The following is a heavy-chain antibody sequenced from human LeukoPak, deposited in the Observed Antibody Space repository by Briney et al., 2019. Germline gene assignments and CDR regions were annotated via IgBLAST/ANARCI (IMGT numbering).Heavy chain of an antibody. Sequence: SVKVSCKASGYTFTGYYINWVRQAPGQGLEWMGGIIPIFGTANYAQKFQGRVTITADESTSTAYMELSSLRSEDTAVYYCARAIRVRGVIIGYNWFDPWGQGTLVTVSS. CDR3: ARAIRVRGVIIGYNWFDP. CDR1: GYTFTGYY. D-gene: IGHD3-10*01. CDR2: IIPIFGTA. J-gene: IGHJ5*02. V-gene: IGHV1-69*13.